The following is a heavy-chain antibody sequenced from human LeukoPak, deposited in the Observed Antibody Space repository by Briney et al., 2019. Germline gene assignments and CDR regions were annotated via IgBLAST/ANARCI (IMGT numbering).Heavy chain of an antibody. CDR3: ADLYDFWSGYHDY. CDR1: GFTFSSYA. Sequence: PGGSLRLSCAASGFTFSSYAMSWVRQAPGKGLEWVSAISGSGGGTYYADSVKGRFTISRDNSKNTLYLQMNSLRAEDTAVYYCADLYDFWSGYHDYWGQGTLVTVSS. CDR2: ISGSGGGT. V-gene: IGHV3-23*01. J-gene: IGHJ4*02. D-gene: IGHD3-3*01.